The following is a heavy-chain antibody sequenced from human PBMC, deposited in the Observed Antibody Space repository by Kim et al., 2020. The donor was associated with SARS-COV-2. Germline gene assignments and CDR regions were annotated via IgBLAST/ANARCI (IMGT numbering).Heavy chain of an antibody. CDR1: GGSFSGYY. D-gene: IGHD3-10*01. CDR2: INHSGST. J-gene: IGHJ5*02. V-gene: IGHV4-34*01. Sequence: SETLSLTCAVYGGSFSGYYWSWIRQPPGKGLEWIGEINHSGSTNYNPSLKSRVTISVDTSKYQFSLKLSSVTAADTAVYYCARGEPHLSMVRALNWFDPWGQGTLVTVSS. CDR3: ARGEPHLSMVRALNWFDP.